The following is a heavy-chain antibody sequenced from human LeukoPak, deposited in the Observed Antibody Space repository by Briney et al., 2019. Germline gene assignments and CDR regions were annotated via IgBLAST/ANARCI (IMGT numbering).Heavy chain of an antibody. CDR2: IIPIFGTA. D-gene: IGHD5-24*01. CDR3: ARTVEIATAHFDY. J-gene: IGHJ4*02. Sequence: GASVKVSCKASGGTFSSYAISWVRQAPGQGLEWMGGIIPIFGTANYAQKFQGRVTITADESTSTAYMELSSLRSEDTAVYYCARTVEIATAHFDYWGQGTLVTVSS. V-gene: IGHV1-69*01. CDR1: GGTFSSYA.